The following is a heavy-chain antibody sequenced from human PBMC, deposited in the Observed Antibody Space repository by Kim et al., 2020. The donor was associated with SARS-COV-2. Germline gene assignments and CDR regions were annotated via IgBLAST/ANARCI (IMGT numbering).Heavy chain of an antibody. D-gene: IGHD4-17*01. CDR3: ARGYGERPIDY. Sequence: TNHNPYPQSRMTISVDTSKNQFSLKLSSVTAADTAVYYWARGYGERPIDYWGQGTLVTVSS. V-gene: IGHV4-34*01. CDR2: T. J-gene: IGHJ4*02.